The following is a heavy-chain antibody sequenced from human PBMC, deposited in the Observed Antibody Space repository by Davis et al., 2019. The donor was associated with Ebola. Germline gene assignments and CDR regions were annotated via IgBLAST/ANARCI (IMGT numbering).Heavy chain of an antibody. D-gene: IGHD1-26*01. J-gene: IGHJ4*02. CDR3: ARVRYSGSYYGSNYFDY. Sequence: GGSLRLSCAASGFTFSSYWMSWVRQAPGKGLEWVAVISYDGSNKYYADSVKGRFTISRDNSKNTLYLQMNSLRAEDTAVYYCARVRYSGSYYGSNYFDYWGQGTLVTVSS. V-gene: IGHV3-30-3*01. CDR2: ISYDGSNK. CDR1: GFTFSSYW.